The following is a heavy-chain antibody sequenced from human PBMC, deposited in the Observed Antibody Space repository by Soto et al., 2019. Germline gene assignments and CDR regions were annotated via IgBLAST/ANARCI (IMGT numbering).Heavy chain of an antibody. V-gene: IGHV1-18*01. CDR1: GYTFTSYG. CDR2: ISAYNGNT. J-gene: IGHJ4*01. Sequence: ASVKVSCKASGYTFTSYGISWVRQAPGQGLERMGWISAYNGNTNYAQKLQGRVTMTTDTSTSTAYMELRSLISDDSAVYYCARAHRHLGYCSGGSCYVDDYWG. CDR3: ARAHRHLGYCSGGSCYVDDY. D-gene: IGHD2-15*01.